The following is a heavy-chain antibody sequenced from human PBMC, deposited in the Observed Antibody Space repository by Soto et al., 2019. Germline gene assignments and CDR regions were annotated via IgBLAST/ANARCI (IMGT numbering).Heavy chain of an antibody. D-gene: IGHD3-10*01. V-gene: IGHV3-30*18. CDR1: GFTFSNYV. Sequence: QVQLVESGGGVVQPGRSLRLSCAASGFTFSNYVMHWVRQAPGKGLEWVTTISSDGNDKYYAGSVKGRFTISRDNSENTLELQMNGLRAEDTAVYYCAKGSFSAHKFLDHWGQGTLVTVSS. CDR2: ISSDGNDK. CDR3: AKGSFSAHKFLDH. J-gene: IGHJ4*02.